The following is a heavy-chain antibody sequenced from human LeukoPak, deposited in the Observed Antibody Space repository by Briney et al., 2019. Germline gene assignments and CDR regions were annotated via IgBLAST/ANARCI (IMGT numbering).Heavy chain of an antibody. CDR3: AKDRNGPDAPIDY. Sequence: PGGSLRLSCAASGFTFSSYAMSWVRQAPGRGLEWVSAISGSGGSTYYADSVKGRFTISRDNSKNTLYLRMNSLRAEDTAVYYSAKDRNGPDAPIDYWGQGTLVTVSS. D-gene: IGHD1-14*01. CDR2: ISGSGGST. CDR1: GFTFSSYA. J-gene: IGHJ4*02. V-gene: IGHV3-23*01.